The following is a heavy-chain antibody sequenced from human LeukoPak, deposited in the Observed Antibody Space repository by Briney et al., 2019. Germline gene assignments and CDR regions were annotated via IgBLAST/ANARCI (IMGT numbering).Heavy chain of an antibody. CDR2: ISSGSSSI. J-gene: IGHJ3*02. CDR1: GFTFSRCS. D-gene: IGHD2/OR15-2a*01. CDR3: ASLRKQNNAFEI. V-gene: IGHV3-48*02. Sequence: GGSLRLSCAASGFTFSRCSMNWVRQAPGKGLEWVSYISSGSSSIYYADSVKGRFTISRDNAKNSLYLQLNSLRDEDTAVYYCASLRKQNNAFEIWGQGTMVTVSS.